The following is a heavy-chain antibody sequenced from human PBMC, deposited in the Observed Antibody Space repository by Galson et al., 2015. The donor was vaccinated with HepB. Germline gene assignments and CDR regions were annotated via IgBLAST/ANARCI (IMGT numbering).Heavy chain of an antibody. V-gene: IGHV3-53*01. Sequence: SLRLSCAASGFTVSSNYMSWVRQAPGKGLEWVSVIYSGGSTYYADSVKGRFTISRDNSKNTLYLQMNSLRAEDTAVYYCARIAVAGNLEFDYWGQGTLVTVSS. D-gene: IGHD6-19*01. J-gene: IGHJ4*02. CDR1: GFTVSSNY. CDR2: IYSGGST. CDR3: ARIAVAGNLEFDY.